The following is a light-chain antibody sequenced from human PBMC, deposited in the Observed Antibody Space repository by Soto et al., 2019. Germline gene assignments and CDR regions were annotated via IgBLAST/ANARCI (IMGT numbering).Light chain of an antibody. CDR2: EGS. Sequence: QSALTQPASVSGSPGQSITISCTGTSSDVGSYNLVSWYQQHPGKAPKLMIYEGSKRPSGVSNRFSGSESANTASLTISGLQAEDEADYYCCSYAGTSTYVFGTGTKLTVL. CDR1: SSDVGSYNL. CDR3: CSYAGTSTYV. J-gene: IGLJ1*01. V-gene: IGLV2-23*01.